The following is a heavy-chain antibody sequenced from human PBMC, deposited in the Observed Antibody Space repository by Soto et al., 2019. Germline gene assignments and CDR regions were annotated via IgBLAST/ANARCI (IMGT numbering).Heavy chain of an antibody. CDR3: ARGHNLGGSTFDI. Sequence: PSETLSLTCAVSGVTISTYYWSWIRQPPGKGLEWIGYNYHSGTTNYNPSLKSRVTISVDTSKNQFSLRLTSVTAADTAVYYCARGHNLGGSTFDIWGQGTSVTVSS. D-gene: IGHD3-16*01. CDR2: NYHSGTT. V-gene: IGHV4-59*12. J-gene: IGHJ3*02. CDR1: GVTISTYY.